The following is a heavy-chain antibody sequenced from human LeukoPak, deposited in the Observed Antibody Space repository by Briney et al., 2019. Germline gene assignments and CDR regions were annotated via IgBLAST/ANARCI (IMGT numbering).Heavy chain of an antibody. Sequence: GGSLRLSCAASGFTLSNYVMSWVRQAPGKGLEWISYIASSTIYYTDSVKGRFTISRDNAKNSVYLQMNSLKTGDTAVYYCTTSRTTWGQGTLVTVSS. CDR1: GFTLSNYV. D-gene: IGHD2-2*01. J-gene: IGHJ5*02. V-gene: IGHV3-48*01. CDR2: IASSTI. CDR3: TTSRTT.